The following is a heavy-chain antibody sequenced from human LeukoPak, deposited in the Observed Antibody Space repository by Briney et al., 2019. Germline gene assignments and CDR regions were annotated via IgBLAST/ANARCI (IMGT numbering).Heavy chain of an antibody. D-gene: IGHD3-10*01. Sequence: SETLSLTCAVYGGSFSGYYWSWIRQPPGKGLEWIGEINHSGSTNYNPSLKSRVTISVDTSKNQSSLKLSSVTAADTAVYYCARGQSTYYYGSGSYYNVRFDPWGQGTLVTVSS. CDR3: ARGQSTYYYGSGSYYNVRFDP. V-gene: IGHV4-34*01. CDR2: INHSGST. J-gene: IGHJ5*02. CDR1: GGSFSGYY.